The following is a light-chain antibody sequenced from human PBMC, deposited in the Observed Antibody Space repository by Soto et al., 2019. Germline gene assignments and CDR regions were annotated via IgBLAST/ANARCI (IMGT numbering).Light chain of an antibody. CDR1: ESLSTY. CDR3: QSYNDWPFT. V-gene: IGKV3-15*01. J-gene: IGKJ2*01. CDR2: GAS. Sequence: EIVMTQSPATLSVSPGARVTLSCRASESLSTYLAWYQQKPGQAPRLLIYGASTKATGIPARFSGSGSATDFTLTISSLQSTDFAVYYCQSYNDWPFTFGQGTKLEI.